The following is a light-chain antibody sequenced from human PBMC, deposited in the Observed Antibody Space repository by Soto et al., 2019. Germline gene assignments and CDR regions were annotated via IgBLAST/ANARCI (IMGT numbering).Light chain of an antibody. CDR3: QTWGTGGV. J-gene: IGLJ2*01. CDR2: LNSDDSH. V-gene: IGLV4-69*01. CDR1: SGHISYA. Sequence: QLVLTQSPSASASLGASVKLTCTLSSGHISYAIAWHQQQPEKGPRSFMNLNSDDSHNKGDVIPARFSGSSSGAARYLTISSLQSEDEADYYCQTWGTGGVFGGGTTLTVL.